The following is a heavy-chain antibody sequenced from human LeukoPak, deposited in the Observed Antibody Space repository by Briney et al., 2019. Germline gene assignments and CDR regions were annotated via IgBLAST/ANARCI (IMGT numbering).Heavy chain of an antibody. CDR3: ARRKVVTAIPPSPYYFDY. CDR1: GYSFTSNW. Sequence: GESLKISCQGSGYSFTSNWIGWVRQMPGKGLERMGIIYPGDSDTRYSPSFQGQVTISVDKSINTAYLQWSSLKASDTAMYYCARRKVVTAIPPSPYYFDYWGQGTLVTVSS. D-gene: IGHD2-21*02. CDR2: IYPGDSDT. J-gene: IGHJ4*02. V-gene: IGHV5-51*01.